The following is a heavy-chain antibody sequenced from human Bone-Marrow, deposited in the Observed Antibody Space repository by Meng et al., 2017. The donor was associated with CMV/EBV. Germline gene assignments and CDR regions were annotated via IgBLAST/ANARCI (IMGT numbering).Heavy chain of an antibody. CDR2: ISISGSTI. D-gene: IGHD1-26*01. V-gene: IGHV3-11*01. CDR3: ARGPRVVGSTSPPGY. Sequence: GGSLRLSCAASGFTFSDFYMTWVRQAPGKGLEWVSHISISGSTIYYADSVRGRFTISRDNAKNLLYLQMNSLRAEDTAVYYCARGPRVVGSTSPPGYWGQGTLVTVSS. J-gene: IGHJ4*02. CDR1: GFTFSDFY.